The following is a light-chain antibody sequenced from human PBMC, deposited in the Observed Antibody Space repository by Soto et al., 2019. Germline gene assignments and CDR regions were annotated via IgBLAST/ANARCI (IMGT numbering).Light chain of an antibody. Sequence: EIVLTQSPATLSLSPGERATLSCRASQSLSDSLAWYQQKPGQAPRLLIYDVSNRATGIPARFSGSGSGTDFTLTISRLEPEDFAVYYCQQRSNWPATFGQGTKLEIK. CDR2: DVS. V-gene: IGKV3-11*01. J-gene: IGKJ2*01. CDR1: QSLSDS. CDR3: QQRSNWPAT.